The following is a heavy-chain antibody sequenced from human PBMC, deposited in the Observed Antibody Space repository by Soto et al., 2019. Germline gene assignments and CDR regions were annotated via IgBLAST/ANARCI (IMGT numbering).Heavy chain of an antibody. V-gene: IGHV3-23*01. CDR1: GFTISSFG. D-gene: IGHD3-10*01. Sequence: EVQLLESRGGLVQPGGSLRLSCAASGFTISSFGMSWVRQPPGKGLEWVSGIITGGTTTYYADSVKGRFTIFRDNSKNTLSLQMNRLRAEDAAIYYCAKGLGRGVGAMDVWGQGTTVTVSS. CDR2: IITGGTTT. CDR3: AKGLGRGVGAMDV. J-gene: IGHJ6*02.